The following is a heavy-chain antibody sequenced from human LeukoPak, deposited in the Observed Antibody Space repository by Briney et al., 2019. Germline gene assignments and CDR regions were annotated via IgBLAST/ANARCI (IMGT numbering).Heavy chain of an antibody. J-gene: IGHJ3*01. CDR3: GTCKNGGGSDAFDF. Sequence: PSGTLSLTCAVSGGSIFTTDWWSWVRQTPGKGLEWIGEIYFSGITNYNPSLRSRVSISVDTSNNQFSLRLTSVTAADTALYSGGTCKNGGGSDAFDFWGQGTMVTVSS. CDR2: IYFSGIT. D-gene: IGHD2-15*01. CDR1: GGSIFTTDW. V-gene: IGHV4-4*02.